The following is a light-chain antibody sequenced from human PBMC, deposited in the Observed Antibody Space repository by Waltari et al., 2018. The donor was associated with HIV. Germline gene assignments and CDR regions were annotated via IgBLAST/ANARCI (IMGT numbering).Light chain of an antibody. Sequence: SYVLTQPPSVSVAPGKTARVSCGGNNIGSKSVHWYQQKPGQAPVVVIYYGRDRPSGIPERFSGSNSGDTATLTIRRVEAGDEADYYCQLWDSNTDHPVFGGGTKLTVL. J-gene: IGLJ2*01. CDR3: QLWDSNTDHPV. V-gene: IGLV3-21*04. CDR1: NIGSKS. CDR2: YGR.